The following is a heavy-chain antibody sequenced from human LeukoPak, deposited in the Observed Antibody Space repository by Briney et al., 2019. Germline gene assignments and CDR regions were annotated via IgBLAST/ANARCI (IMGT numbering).Heavy chain of an antibody. Sequence: GGSLRLSCAASGFTVSNSYVSWVRQAPGKGLEGVSGIYSGGTTYYRDSVKGRFTISRDNSKNTLYLQMNSLRAEDTAVYYCARDFSGALWFGEPRGQGTLVTVSS. V-gene: IGHV3-53*01. D-gene: IGHD3-10*01. J-gene: IGHJ4*02. CDR2: IYSGGTT. CDR3: ARDFSGALWFGEP. CDR1: GFTVSNSY.